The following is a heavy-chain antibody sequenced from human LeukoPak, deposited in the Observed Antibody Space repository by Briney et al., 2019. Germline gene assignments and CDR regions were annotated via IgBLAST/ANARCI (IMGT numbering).Heavy chain of an antibody. CDR1: VFTVTANS. Sequence: GGSLRLSCAASVFTVTANSMNWVRQAPGKGLEWVAVIWHDATNKFYADSVKGRFTISRENSKKMVYLQMNSLRAEDTAVYYCAKDAQRGFDYSNSLEYWGQGTLVTVSP. J-gene: IGHJ4*02. V-gene: IGHV3-33*06. CDR3: AKDAQRGFDYSNSLEY. D-gene: IGHD4-11*01. CDR2: IWHDATNK.